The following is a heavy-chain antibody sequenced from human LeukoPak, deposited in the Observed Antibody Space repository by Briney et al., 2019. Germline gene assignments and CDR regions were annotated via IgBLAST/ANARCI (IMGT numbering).Heavy chain of an antibody. V-gene: IGHV4-34*01. CDR2: INHSGST. CDR1: GGSFSAYY. J-gene: IGHJ6*02. Sequence: PSETLSLTCAVHGGSFSAYYWSWIRQPPGKGLEWIGEINHSGSTNYNPSLKSRVTISVDTSKNQFSLKLSSVTAADTAVYYCARAWVCSSTSCNYYYYYGMDVWGQGTTVTVSS. D-gene: IGHD2-2*01. CDR3: ARAWVCSSTSCNYYYYYGMDV.